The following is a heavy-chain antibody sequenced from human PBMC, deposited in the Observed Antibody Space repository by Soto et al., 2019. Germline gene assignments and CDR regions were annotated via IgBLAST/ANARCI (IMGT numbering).Heavy chain of an antibody. V-gene: IGHV3-72*01. CDR1: GFTFSDHY. J-gene: IGHJ4*02. D-gene: IGHD2-2*01. CDR3: NNPRCSSPSCPGA. Sequence: GGSLRLSCAASGFTFSDHYMDWVRQAPGKGLEWVGRSRNKANSYTTDFAASVKGRFTISRDDSKNSLYLQINSLKTEDTAVYYCNNPRCSSPSCPGAWGQGTLVTVSS. CDR2: SRNKANSYTT.